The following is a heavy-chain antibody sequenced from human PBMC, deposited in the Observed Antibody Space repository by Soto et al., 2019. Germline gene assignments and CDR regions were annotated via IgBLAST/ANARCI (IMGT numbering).Heavy chain of an antibody. Sequence: VGSLRLSCAASGCTFSNYYMSCIRHSPGKWLEWVSDISSSFLTLHYAESVKGRFTISRDNAKNSLFLQMNSLSAEDTAVYYCARVSATGWHVNGRDYFEYWGQGALVNVSS. CDR3: ARVSATGWHVNGRDYFEY. V-gene: IGHV3-11*01. CDR1: GCTFSNYY. J-gene: IGHJ4*02. CDR2: ISSSFLTL. D-gene: IGHD6-19*01.